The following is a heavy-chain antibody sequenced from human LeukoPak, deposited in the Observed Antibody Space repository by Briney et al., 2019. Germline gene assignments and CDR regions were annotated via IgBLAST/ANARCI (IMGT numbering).Heavy chain of an antibody. Sequence: GGSLRLSCAASGFTFSSYAMSWVRQAPGKGLEWVSAISGSGGSTYYADFVKGRFTISRDNSKNTLYLQMNSLRAEDTAVYYCAKNREGGWPSRYFDYWGQGTLVTVSS. J-gene: IGHJ4*02. CDR1: GFTFSSYA. V-gene: IGHV3-23*01. D-gene: IGHD6-19*01. CDR2: ISGSGGST. CDR3: AKNREGGWPSRYFDY.